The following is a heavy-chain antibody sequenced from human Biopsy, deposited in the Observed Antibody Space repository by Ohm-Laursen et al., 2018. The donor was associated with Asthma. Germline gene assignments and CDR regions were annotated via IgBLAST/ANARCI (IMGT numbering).Heavy chain of an antibody. CDR1: GGTFNTYV. V-gene: IGHV1-69*13. Sequence: GASVKVSCKSLGGTFNTYVIGWVRQAPGQGLEWMGGINSVFGTTTYPQKFQDRVTITADDSTSTVYMELSSLSSEGTAVYYCARKAGSCISRACYSLDFWGQGTLVTVSS. D-gene: IGHD2-15*01. CDR3: ARKAGSCISRACYSLDF. J-gene: IGHJ4*02. CDR2: INSVFGTT.